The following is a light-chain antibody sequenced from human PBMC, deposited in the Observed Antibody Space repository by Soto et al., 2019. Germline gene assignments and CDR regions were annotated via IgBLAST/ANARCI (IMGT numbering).Light chain of an antibody. Sequence: EIVLTQSPATLSLSPGERATLSCRASQSVSGYLAWYQKKPGQAPRLLIYDASNRATGIPARFSGSGSGTEVTLTISRLEPGDFAVYYCQQRSNWPCPFGPGTTVDVK. CDR2: DAS. V-gene: IGKV3-11*01. CDR3: QQRSNWPCP. J-gene: IGKJ3*01. CDR1: QSVSGY.